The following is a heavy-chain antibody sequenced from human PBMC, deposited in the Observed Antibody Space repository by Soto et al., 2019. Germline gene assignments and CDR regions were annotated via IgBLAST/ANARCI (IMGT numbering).Heavy chain of an antibody. CDR2: IYYCGST. J-gene: IGHJ6*02. D-gene: IGHD1-1*01. CDR3: ARERRTGRHYYYYFGMDV. V-gene: IGHV4-30-4*01. Sequence: QVQLQESGQGLVKPSQTLSLTCTVSGGSIRSGGYYWSWIRPPPGKGLEWIGYIYYCGSTYYNPSLKSRITISVDTSQKQLSLKLSSVTAADSAVYCCARERRTGRHYYYYFGMDVWGQGTTVAVSS. CDR1: GGSIRSGGYY.